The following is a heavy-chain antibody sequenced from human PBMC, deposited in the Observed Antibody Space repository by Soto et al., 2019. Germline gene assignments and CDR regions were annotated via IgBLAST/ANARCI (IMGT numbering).Heavy chain of an antibody. Sequence: HVQLVESGGGLVEPGGSLRLSCAASGFSFSDYYVNWIRQAPGKGLEWISYTGRSLYPIYYADSVKGRFSSSRDSAKNSVFLQMNSLRVEDTAVYYCVRYSLSFWNGYYRRYDCYGMDVWGRGTTVIVSS. V-gene: IGHV3-11*01. CDR2: TGRSLYPI. CDR3: VRYSLSFWNGYYRRYDCYGMDV. CDR1: GFSFSDYY. D-gene: IGHD3-3*01. J-gene: IGHJ6*02.